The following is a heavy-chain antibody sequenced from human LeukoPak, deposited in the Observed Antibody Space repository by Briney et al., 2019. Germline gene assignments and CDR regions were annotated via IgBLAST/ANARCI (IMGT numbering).Heavy chain of an antibody. CDR3: ARISRGLRGWFDP. V-gene: IGHV3-7*04. D-gene: IGHD3-3*01. J-gene: IGHJ5*02. Sequence: GGSLRLSCTGSGFTFSDYWMTWARQAPGKGLEWVANLRPDGSDKYYVDSVKGRFTISRDNAKNSLYLQMNSLRAEDTAVYYCARISRGLRGWFDPWGQGTLVTVSS. CDR2: LRPDGSDK. CDR1: GFTFSDYW.